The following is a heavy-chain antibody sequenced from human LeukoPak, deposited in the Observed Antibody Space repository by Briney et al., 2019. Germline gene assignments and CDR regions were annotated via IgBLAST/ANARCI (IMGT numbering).Heavy chain of an antibody. CDR2: INHSGST. D-gene: IGHD6-19*01. J-gene: IGHJ4*02. CDR3: ARAPGYSSGWYGARGTSRYFDY. Sequence: SETLSLTCAVYGGSFSGYYWSWVRQPPGKGLEWIGEINHSGSTNYNPSLKSRVTISVDSSKNQFSLKLSSVTAADTAVYYCARAPGYSSGWYGARGTSRYFDYWGQGTLVTVSS. CDR1: GGSFSGYY. V-gene: IGHV4-34*01.